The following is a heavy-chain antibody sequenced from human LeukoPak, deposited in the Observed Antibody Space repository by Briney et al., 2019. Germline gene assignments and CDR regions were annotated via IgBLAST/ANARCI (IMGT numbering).Heavy chain of an antibody. CDR3: ARASDPWLQLT. CDR2: IKQDGSQK. J-gene: IGHJ5*02. Sequence: GGSLRLSCAASGFTFSNYWMIWVRQAPGRGLEWVGNIKQDGSQKRYADFVRDRFTISRDNAQTSLYLQMNSLRAEDTAVYYCARASDPWLQLTWGQGTLVTVSA. V-gene: IGHV3-7*05. CDR1: GFTFSNYW. D-gene: IGHD5-24*01.